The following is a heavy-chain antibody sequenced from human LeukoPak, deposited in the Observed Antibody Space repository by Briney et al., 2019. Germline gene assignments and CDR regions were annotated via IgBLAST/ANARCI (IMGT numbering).Heavy chain of an antibody. CDR2: VNHSGST. J-gene: IGHJ3*02. CDR1: GGSFSVYN. V-gene: IGHV4-34*10. CDR3: ARYIVSYPHDAFDI. Sequence: PSETLSLTCAVYGGSFSVYNWSWIRQPPGKGLDWIGEVNHSGSTNYNSSLKSRVTMSVDTSKKQFSLKLSSVTAADTAFYYCARYIVSYPHDAFDIWGQGTMVTVSS. D-gene: IGHD1-26*01.